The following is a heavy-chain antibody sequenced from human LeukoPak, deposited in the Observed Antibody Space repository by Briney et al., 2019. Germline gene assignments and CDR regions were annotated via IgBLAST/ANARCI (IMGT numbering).Heavy chain of an antibody. V-gene: IGHV4-59*01. CDR2: VDHTGST. Sequence: SETLSLTCSVSDDSITMYYWTWIRQPPGKGLEWIGYVDHTGSTSFNPSLSGRVSISRDTTKNLFSLRLRSVTAADTAVYFCARGRVSSSTWYSTYYYYFYMDVWGKGTTVTVSS. D-gene: IGHD1-1*01. CDR1: DDSITMYY. J-gene: IGHJ6*03. CDR3: ARGRVSSSTWYSTYYYYFYMDV.